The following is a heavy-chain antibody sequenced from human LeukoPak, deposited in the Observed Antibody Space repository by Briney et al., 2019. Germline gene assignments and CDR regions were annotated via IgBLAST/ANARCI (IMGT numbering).Heavy chain of an antibody. CDR1: GFTFSNYW. D-gene: IGHD3-10*01. Sequence: GGSLRLSCAASGFTFSNYWMSWVRQAPGKGLEWVANIKQDGSEKYYVDSVKGRFTISRDNAKNSLYLQMNSLRAEDTAVYYCARDCAYRSGIWYYYYMDVWGKGTTVTVSS. V-gene: IGHV3-7*01. CDR3: ARDCAYRSGIWYYYYMDV. J-gene: IGHJ6*03. CDR2: IKQDGSEK.